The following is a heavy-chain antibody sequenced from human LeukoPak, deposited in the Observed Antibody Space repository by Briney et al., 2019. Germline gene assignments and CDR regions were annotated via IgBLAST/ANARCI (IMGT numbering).Heavy chain of an antibody. D-gene: IGHD2-2*01. CDR2: IIPIFGTA. V-gene: IGHV1-69*13. J-gene: IGHJ4*02. CDR1: GGSFSSYA. CDR3: VRDVRGCSSTSCYGGLFDY. Sequence: ASVKVSCKASGGSFSSYAISWVRQAPGQGLEWMGGIIPIFGTANYARKFQGRVTITADESTSTAYMELSSLRSEDTAVYYCVRDVRGCSSTSCYGGLFDYWGQGTLVTVSS.